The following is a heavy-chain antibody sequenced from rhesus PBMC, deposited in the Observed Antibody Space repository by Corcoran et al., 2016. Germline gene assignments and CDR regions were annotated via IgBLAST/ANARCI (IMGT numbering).Heavy chain of an antibody. CDR2: ISGSGGST. J-gene: IGHJ1*01. CDR3: ARDGGGYSSWSGGYFEF. D-gene: IGHD6-13*01. V-gene: IGHV4-173*01. Sequence: QLQLQESGPGLVKPSETLSLTCAVSGGSISSNYWSWIRQPPGKGLEWIGRISGSGGSTDYNPSLKSRVTISTATSKNQFSLKLSSVTAADTAVYYCARDGGGYSSWSGGYFEFWGQGALVTVSS. CDR1: GGSISSNY.